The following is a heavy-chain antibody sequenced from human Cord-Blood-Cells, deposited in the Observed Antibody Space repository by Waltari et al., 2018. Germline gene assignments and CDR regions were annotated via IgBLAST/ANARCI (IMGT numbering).Heavy chain of an antibody. CDR1: GGSFSGYY. J-gene: IGHJ3*02. V-gene: IGHV4-34*01. CDR3: ARCDSSGYKEAFDI. Sequence: QVQLQQWGAGLLKPSETLSLTCAVYGGSFSGYYWSWIRQPPGKGLEWIGEINHSGSTNYNPSLKSRVTISVDTSKNQFSLKLSSVTAADTAVYYCARCDSSGYKEAFDIWGQGTMVTGSS. CDR2: INHSGST. D-gene: IGHD3-22*01.